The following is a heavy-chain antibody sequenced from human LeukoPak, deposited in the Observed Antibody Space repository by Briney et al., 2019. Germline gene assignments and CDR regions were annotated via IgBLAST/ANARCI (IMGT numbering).Heavy chain of an antibody. D-gene: IGHD3-3*01. J-gene: IGHJ4*02. V-gene: IGHV3-64*01. CDR2: ISSNGGST. Sequence: TGGSLRLSCAASGFTFSSYAMHWVRQAPGKGLEYVSAISSNGGSTYYANSVKGRFTISRDNSKNTLYLQMGSLRAEDMAVYYCAREGLYYDFWSGYYMGMGFDYWGQGTLVTVSS. CDR1: GFTFSSYA. CDR3: AREGLYYDFWSGYYMGMGFDY.